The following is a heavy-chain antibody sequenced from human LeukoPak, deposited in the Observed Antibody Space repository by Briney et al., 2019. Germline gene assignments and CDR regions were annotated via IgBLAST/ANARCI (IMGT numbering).Heavy chain of an antibody. J-gene: IGHJ3*02. V-gene: IGHV3-53*01. CDR2: IYSGGST. Sequence: PAGSLRLSCAASGFTLSSNYMSWVRQAPGKGLEWVSGIYSGGSTYYADSVKGRFTISRDNSKNTLYLQMNSLRAEDTAVYYCARATHAFDIWGQGTMVTVSS. CDR1: GFTLSSNY. CDR3: ARATHAFDI.